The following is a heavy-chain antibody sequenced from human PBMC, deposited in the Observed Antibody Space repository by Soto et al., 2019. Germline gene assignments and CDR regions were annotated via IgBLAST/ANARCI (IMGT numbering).Heavy chain of an antibody. CDR3: ARAWVAGFYFDY. J-gene: IGHJ4*02. Sequence: GGSLRLSCAASGFTFSSYAMHWVRQAPGKGLEWVAVISYDGSNKYYADSAKGRFTISRDNSKNTLYLQMNSLRAEDTAVYYCARAWVAGFYFDYWGQGTLVTVS. CDR1: GFTFSSYA. V-gene: IGHV3-30-3*01. CDR2: ISYDGSNK. D-gene: IGHD6-19*01.